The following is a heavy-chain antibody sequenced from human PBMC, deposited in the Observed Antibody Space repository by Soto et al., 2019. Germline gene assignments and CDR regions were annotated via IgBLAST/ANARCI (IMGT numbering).Heavy chain of an antibody. CDR3: ARDKRDLRFLEWSYYFDY. CDR2: ISYDGSNK. V-gene: IGHV3-30-3*01. D-gene: IGHD3-3*01. Sequence: QVQLVESGGGVVQPGRSLRLSCAASGFTFSSCAMHWVRQDRGKGLEWVALISYDGSNKYYADSVKGRFTISRDNSKNTLYLQMNSLRAEDTAVYYCARDKRDLRFLEWSYYFDYWGQGTLVTVSS. J-gene: IGHJ4*02. CDR1: GFTFSSCA.